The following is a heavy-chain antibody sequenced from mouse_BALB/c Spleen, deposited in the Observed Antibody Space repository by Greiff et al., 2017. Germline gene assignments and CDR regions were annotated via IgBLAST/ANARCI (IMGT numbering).Heavy chain of an antibody. CDR1: GFNIKDTY. V-gene: IGHV14-3*02. CDR3: ARSGGNYGYYYAMDY. CDR2: IDPANGNT. D-gene: IGHD2-1*01. Sequence: VQLQQSGAELVKPGASVKLSCTASGFNIKDTYMHWVKQRPEQGLEWIGRIDPANGNTKYDPKFPGKATITADTSSNTAYLQLSSLTSEDTAVYYCARSGGNYGYYYAMDYWGQGTSVTVSS. J-gene: IGHJ4*01.